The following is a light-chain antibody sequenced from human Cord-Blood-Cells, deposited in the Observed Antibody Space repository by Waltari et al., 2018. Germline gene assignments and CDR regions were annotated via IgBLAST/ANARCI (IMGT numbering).Light chain of an antibody. V-gene: IGKV3-11*01. CDR3: QQRSNCPPIT. J-gene: IGKJ5*01. CDR1: QSVSSY. Sequence: EIVLTQSPATLSLSPGERATLHCRASQSVSSYLAWYQQKPGQAPRFLIYDASNRATGIPARFSGSGSGTDFTLTISSLEPEDFAVYYCQQRSNCPPITFGQGTRLEIK. CDR2: DAS.